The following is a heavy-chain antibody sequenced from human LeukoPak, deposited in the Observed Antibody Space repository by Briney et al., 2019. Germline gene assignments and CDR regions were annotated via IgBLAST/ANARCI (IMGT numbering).Heavy chain of an antibody. J-gene: IGHJ4*02. Sequence: PGEPLTHPCEASGITVYSDWVDWVGQGLGKGMERVCRIKSKTDGGTTDYAAPVKGRFTISRDDSKNTLYLQMNSLKTEDTAVYYCTTDGGTYYYGSGSYFQPFDYWGQGTLVTVSS. D-gene: IGHD3-10*01. V-gene: IGHV3-15*01. CDR3: TTDGGTYYYGSGSYFQPFDY. CDR2: IKSKTDGGTT. CDR1: GITVYSDW.